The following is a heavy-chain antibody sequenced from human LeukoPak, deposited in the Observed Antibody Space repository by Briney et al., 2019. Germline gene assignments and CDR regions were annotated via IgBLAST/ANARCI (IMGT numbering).Heavy chain of an antibody. CDR3: AKADVVPAASFDY. J-gene: IGHJ4*02. CDR1: GFTFTTYW. D-gene: IGHD2-2*01. V-gene: IGHV3-23*01. CDR2: ISGSGGST. Sequence: GGSLRLSCAASGFTFTTYWMSWVRQAPGKGLEWVSAISGSGGSTYYADSVKGRFTISRDNSKNTLYLQMNSLRAEDTAVYYCAKADVVPAASFDYWGQGTLVTVSS.